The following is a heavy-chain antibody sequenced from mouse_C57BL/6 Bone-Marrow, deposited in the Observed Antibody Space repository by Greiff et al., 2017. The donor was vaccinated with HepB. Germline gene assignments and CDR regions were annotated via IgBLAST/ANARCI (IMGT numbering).Heavy chain of an antibody. CDR3: ASYGKDYYAMDY. D-gene: IGHD2-1*01. J-gene: IGHJ4*01. CDR2: INSDGGST. V-gene: IGHV5-2*01. CDR1: EYEFPSHD. Sequence: DVKLQESGGGLVQPGESLKLSCESNEYEFPSHDMSWVRKTPEKRLELVAAINSDGGSTYYPDTMERRFIISRDNTKKTLYLQMSSLRSEDTALYYCASYGKDYYAMDYWGKGTSVTVSS.